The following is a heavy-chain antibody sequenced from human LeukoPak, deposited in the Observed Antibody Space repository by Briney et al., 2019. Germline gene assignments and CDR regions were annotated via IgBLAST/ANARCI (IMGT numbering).Heavy chain of an antibody. J-gene: IGHJ4*02. Sequence: GGSLRLSCAASGFTFSIYSVTWVRQAPGKGLEWVSAISGSGGSTYYADSVKGRFTISRDNSKNTLYLQMNSLRAEDTAVYYCAKDWGDCYYDSSGYRNAIGVHYFDYGGQGTLVTVSS. CDR2: ISGSGGST. CDR1: GFTFSIYS. CDR3: AKDWGDCYYDSSGYRNAIGVHYFDY. D-gene: IGHD3-22*01. V-gene: IGHV3-23*01.